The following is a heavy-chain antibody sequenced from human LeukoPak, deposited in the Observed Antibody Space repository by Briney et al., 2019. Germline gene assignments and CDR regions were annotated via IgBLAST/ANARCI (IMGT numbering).Heavy chain of an antibody. CDR2: INPNSGGT. CDR1: GYTFTGYY. V-gene: IGHV1-2*02. J-gene: IGHJ5*02. CDR3: AIQTDIVVVPAAERSWFDP. Sequence: ASVKVSCKASGYTFTGYYMHWVRQAPGQGLEWMGWINPNSGGTNYAQKFQGRVTMTRVTSISTAYMELSRLRSDDTAVYYCAIQTDIVVVPAAERSWFDPWGQGTLVTVSS. D-gene: IGHD2-2*01.